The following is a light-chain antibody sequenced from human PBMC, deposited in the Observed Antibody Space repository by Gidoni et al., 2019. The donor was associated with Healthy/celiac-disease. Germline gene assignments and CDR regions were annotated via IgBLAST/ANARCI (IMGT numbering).Light chain of an antibody. CDR1: QGISSY. Sequence: AIRMTQSPSSLSASTGDRVTITCRASQGISSYLAWYQQKPGKAPKLLIYAASTLQSGVPSRFSGSGSGTDFTLTISCLQSEDFATYYCQQYYSARTFGQGTKLEIK. CDR2: AAS. J-gene: IGKJ2*02. V-gene: IGKV1-8*01. CDR3: QQYYSART.